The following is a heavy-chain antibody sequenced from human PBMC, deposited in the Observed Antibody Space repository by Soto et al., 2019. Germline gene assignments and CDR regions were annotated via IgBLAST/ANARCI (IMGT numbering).Heavy chain of an antibody. Sequence: SVKVSCKASGGTFSSYAISWVRQAPGQGLEWMGGIIPIFGTANYAQKFQGRVTITADESTSTAYMELSSLRSEDTAVYYCASVLLWFGARPHTNYYYYGMDVWGQGTTVTVSS. CDR3: ASVLLWFGARPHTNYYYYGMDV. CDR1: GGTFSSYA. J-gene: IGHJ6*02. D-gene: IGHD3-10*01. CDR2: IIPIFGTA. V-gene: IGHV1-69*13.